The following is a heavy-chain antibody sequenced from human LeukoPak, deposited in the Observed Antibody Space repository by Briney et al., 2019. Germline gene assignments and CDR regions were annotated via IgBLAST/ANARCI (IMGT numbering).Heavy chain of an antibody. D-gene: IGHD3-3*01. V-gene: IGHV4-59*01. CDR2: IYYSGST. CDR1: GGSISSYY. J-gene: IGHJ3*02. CDR3: ERGYDFWSGYEAFDI. Sequence: PSETLSLTCTVSGGSISSYYWSWIRQPPGKGLEWIGYIYYSGSTNYNPSLKSRVTISVDTSKNQFSLKLSSVTAADTAVYYCERGYDFWSGYEAFDIWGQGTMVTVSS.